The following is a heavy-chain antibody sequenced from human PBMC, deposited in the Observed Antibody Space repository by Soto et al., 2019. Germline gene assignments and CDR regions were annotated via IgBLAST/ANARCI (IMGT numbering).Heavy chain of an antibody. Sequence: SGGSLRLCCAASGFTFSSYWMHWVRQAPGKGLVWVSRINSDGSSTSYADSVKGRFTISRDNAKNTLYLQMNSLRAEDTAVYYCARSRASMVGGMDVWGQGTTVTVSS. J-gene: IGHJ6*02. D-gene: IGHD2-15*01. V-gene: IGHV3-74*01. CDR3: ARSRASMVGGMDV. CDR1: GFTFSSYW. CDR2: INSDGSST.